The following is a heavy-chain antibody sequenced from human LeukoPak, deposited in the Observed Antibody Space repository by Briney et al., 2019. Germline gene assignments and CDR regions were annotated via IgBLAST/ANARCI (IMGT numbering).Heavy chain of an antibody. CDR3: ARMAVAGRIDY. D-gene: IGHD6-19*01. Sequence: PSETLSLTCTVSGGSISSGGYYWSWIRQPPGKGLEWIGEINHSGSTNYNPSLKSRVTISVDTSKNQFSLKLSSVTAADTAVYYCARMAVAGRIDYWGQGTLVTVSS. CDR2: INHSGST. V-gene: IGHV4-39*07. J-gene: IGHJ4*02. CDR1: GGSISSGGYY.